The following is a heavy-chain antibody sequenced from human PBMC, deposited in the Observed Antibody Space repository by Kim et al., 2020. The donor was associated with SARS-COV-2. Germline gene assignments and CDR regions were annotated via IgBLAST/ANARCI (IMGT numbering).Heavy chain of an antibody. CDR2: ISYDGSDK. D-gene: IGHD3-22*01. Sequence: GGSLRLSCAASGFTFSTYGMHWVRQAPGKGLEWVAVISYDGSDKYYADSVKGRFTISRDNSKNTLYLQMNSLRADDTAVYYCAKDVKYYYDPLGLFQHWGQGTLVTVSS. CDR3: AKDVKYYYDPLGLFQH. V-gene: IGHV3-30*18. J-gene: IGHJ1*01. CDR1: GFTFSTYG.